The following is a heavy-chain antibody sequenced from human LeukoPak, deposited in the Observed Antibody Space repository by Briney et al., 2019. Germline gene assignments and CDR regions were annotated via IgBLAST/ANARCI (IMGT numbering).Heavy chain of an antibody. CDR1: GGSFSGFY. D-gene: IGHD6-13*01. V-gene: IGHV4-34*01. Sequence: NPSETLSLTRALYGGSFSGFYWSWIPPPPGKGLEWIGELNHSGSTNYTPSLKSRVTIAVDTSKNQFSLKLSSVTAADTAVYYCASLRVGSSFGYQYYIDGWGKGTTVTVSS. CDR2: LNHSGST. CDR3: ASLRVGSSFGYQYYIDG. J-gene: IGHJ6*03.